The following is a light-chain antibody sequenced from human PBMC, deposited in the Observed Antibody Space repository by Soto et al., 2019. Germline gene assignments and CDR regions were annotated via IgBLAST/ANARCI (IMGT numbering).Light chain of an antibody. CDR2: TAS. CDR3: QQSHSSQLS. V-gene: IGKV1-39*01. J-gene: IGKJ4*01. Sequence: IQMTQSPSSLSASVGDRVTITCRASQSIVRNLNWYQQKPGKAPELLIYTASNLESGVPSRFSGSGSGTDFALTISSLQPEDSAVDYCQQSHSSQLSFGGGTKVEFK. CDR1: QSIVRN.